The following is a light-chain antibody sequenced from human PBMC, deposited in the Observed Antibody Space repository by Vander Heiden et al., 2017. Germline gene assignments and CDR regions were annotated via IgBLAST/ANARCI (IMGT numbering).Light chain of an antibody. CDR2: CAS. J-gene: IGKJ1*01. CDR3: QQYNNWPPWT. CDR1: QSVSSN. Sequence: EIVMTQSPATLSVSPGDRATLSCRASQSVSSNLAWYQQKPGQAPRLLIYCASTRATGIPARFSGSGSGTEFTLTLSSLQSEDFAVYYCQQYNNWPPWTFGQGTKVEIK. V-gene: IGKV3-15*01.